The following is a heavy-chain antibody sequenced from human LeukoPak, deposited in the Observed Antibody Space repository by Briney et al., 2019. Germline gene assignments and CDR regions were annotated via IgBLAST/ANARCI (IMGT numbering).Heavy chain of an antibody. J-gene: IGHJ4*02. CDR3: ARVTGYMIEDYFDY. CDR1: GYSISSGYF. D-gene: IGHD3-22*01. CDR2: IYHSGST. V-gene: IGHV4-38-2*02. Sequence: SETLSLTCTVSGYSISSGYFWGWIRQPPGKGLEWIGSIYHSGSTYYNPSLKSRLTISVDTSKNQFSLKLTSVTATDTAVYYCARVTGYMIEDYFDYWGQGTLVTVSS.